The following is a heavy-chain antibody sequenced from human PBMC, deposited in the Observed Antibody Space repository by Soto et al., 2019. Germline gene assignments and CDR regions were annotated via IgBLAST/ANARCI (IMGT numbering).Heavy chain of an antibody. CDR1: GYIFVNYG. Sequence: ASVKVSCKASGYIFVNYGIAWVRQAPGQGLEWMGWISPYTGNTHSAXXXXXXXXXXXXXXXXTAYMDLGSLTSDDTAVYYCVMVDNYVTPTPQDVWGQGTTVTVSS. J-gene: IGHJ6*02. CDR3: VMVDNYVTPTPQDV. V-gene: IGHV1-18*01. CDR2: ISPYTGNT. D-gene: IGHD3-16*01.